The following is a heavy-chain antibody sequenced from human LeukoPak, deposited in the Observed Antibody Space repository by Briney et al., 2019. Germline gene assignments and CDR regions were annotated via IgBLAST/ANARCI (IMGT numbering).Heavy chain of an antibody. CDR3: ARVRFFRVPAAKPNWFDP. V-gene: IGHV1-18*01. Sequence: ASVKVSCKASGYTFTSYGISWVRQAPGQGLEWMGWISAYNGNTNYAQKLQGRVTMTTDTSTSTAYMELRSLRSDDTAVYYCARVRFFRVPAAKPNWFDPWGQGTPVTVSS. CDR2: ISAYNGNT. CDR1: GYTFTSYG. J-gene: IGHJ5*02. D-gene: IGHD2-2*01.